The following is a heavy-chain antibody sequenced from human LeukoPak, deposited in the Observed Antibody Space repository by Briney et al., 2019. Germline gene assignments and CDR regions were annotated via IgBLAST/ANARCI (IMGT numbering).Heavy chain of an antibody. CDR3: ARDSSRSFELDYYFDD. CDR1: GFTFSSYG. Sequence: PGGSLRLSCAASGFTFSSYGMSWVRQAPGKGLEWVSAISGSGGSTYYADSVKGRFTISRDNSKNTMYLQMNSLRGDDTSIYYCARDSSRSFELDYYFDDWGQGTLVTVSS. J-gene: IGHJ4*02. V-gene: IGHV3-23*01. CDR2: ISGSGGST. D-gene: IGHD3/OR15-3a*01.